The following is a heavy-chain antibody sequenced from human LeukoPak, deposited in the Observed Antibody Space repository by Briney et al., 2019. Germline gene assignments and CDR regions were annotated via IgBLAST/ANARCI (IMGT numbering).Heavy chain of an antibody. CDR1: GFTFSGCA. D-gene: IGHD2-2*01. CDR3: TSGIVVVPAAPLADDY. J-gene: IGHJ4*02. Sequence: LSCAAXGFTFSGCAMQWVRQAWGKGLEGVGRIRSKGNSYATADAASVKATFTISRHDSKNTPYLQMTSLKPEDTAVYSCTSGIVVVPAAPLADDYWGQGTLLTVSS. V-gene: IGHV3-73*01. CDR2: IRSKGNSYAT.